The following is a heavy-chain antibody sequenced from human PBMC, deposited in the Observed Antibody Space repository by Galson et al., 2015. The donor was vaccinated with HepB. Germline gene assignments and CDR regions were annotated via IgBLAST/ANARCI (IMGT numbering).Heavy chain of an antibody. CDR2: IWYDGTTK. CDR3: ARAEGRVGATHMDY. V-gene: IGHV3-33*01. Sequence: SLRLSCAATGFSFSNYAMHWVRQAPGKGLEWVSNIWYDGTTKYYADSVRGRFTISRDNSENTLYLQMNSLRAEDMAVYYCARAEGRVGATHMDYWGLGTLVTVSS. D-gene: IGHD1-26*01. CDR1: GFSFSNYA. J-gene: IGHJ4*02.